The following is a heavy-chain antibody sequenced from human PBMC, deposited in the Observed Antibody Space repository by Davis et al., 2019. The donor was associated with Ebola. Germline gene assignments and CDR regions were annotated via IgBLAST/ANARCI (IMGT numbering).Heavy chain of an antibody. CDR2: IYPGDSDT. D-gene: IGHD5-24*01. V-gene: IGHV5-51*01. Sequence: GESLKTCCKGSGYSFTSYWIGRVRQISGKGLEWMGIIYPGDSDTRYSPSFQGQVTISADKSISTAYLQWSSLKASDTAMYYCARHPSLRDGYNSVGDYWGQGTLVTVSS. CDR1: GYSFTSYW. J-gene: IGHJ4*02. CDR3: ARHPSLRDGYNSVGDY.